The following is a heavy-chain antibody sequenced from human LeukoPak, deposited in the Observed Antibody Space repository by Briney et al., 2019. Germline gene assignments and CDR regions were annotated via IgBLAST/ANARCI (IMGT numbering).Heavy chain of an antibody. CDR1: GGTFSSYA. CDR2: IIPILGIA. D-gene: IGHD6-19*01. J-gene: IGHJ4*02. CDR3: ARDDLTVGYSSGWFHY. Sequence: SVKLSCKASGGTFSSYAISWVRQAPGQGLEWMGRIIPILGIANYAQKFQGRVTITADKSTSTAYMELSSLRSEDTAVYYCARDDLTVGYSSGWFHYWGQGTLVTVSS. V-gene: IGHV1-69*04.